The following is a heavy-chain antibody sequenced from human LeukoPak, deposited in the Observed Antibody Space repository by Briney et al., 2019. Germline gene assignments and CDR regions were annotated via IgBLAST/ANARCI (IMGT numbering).Heavy chain of an antibody. CDR2: ISSSSSYI. V-gene: IGHV3-21*01. D-gene: IGHD3-10*01. J-gene: IGHJ4*02. CDR3: ARERGYSGSGSPKADY. Sequence: PGGSLRLSCAASGFTFSSYSMNWVRQAPGKGLEWVSSISSSSSYIYYADSVKGRFTISRDNAKNSLYLQMNSLRAEDTAVYYCARERGYSGSGSPKADYWGQGTLVTVSS. CDR1: GFTFSSYS.